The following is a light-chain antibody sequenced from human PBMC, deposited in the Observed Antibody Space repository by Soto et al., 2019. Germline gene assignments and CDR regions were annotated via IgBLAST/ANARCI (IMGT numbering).Light chain of an antibody. CDR3: NSYGGRNNWVV. Sequence: QSALTQPLSASGSPGQSVTISCTGTSSDVGGYNYVSWYQQHPGKAPKVLISEVSRRPSGVPDRFSGSKSGNTASLTVSGLQAEDEADYYCNSYGGRNNWVVFGGGTKLTVL. J-gene: IGLJ3*02. CDR2: EVS. V-gene: IGLV2-8*01. CDR1: SSDVGGYNY.